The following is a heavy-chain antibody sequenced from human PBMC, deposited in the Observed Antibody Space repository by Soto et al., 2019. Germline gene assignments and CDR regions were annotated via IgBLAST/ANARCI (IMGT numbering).Heavy chain of an antibody. V-gene: IGHV3-30-3*01. CDR1: GFTFSSYA. Sequence: QVQLVESGGGVVQPGRSLRLSCAASGFTFSSYAMHWVRQAPGKGLEWVAVISYDGSNKYYADSVKGRFTISRDNSKNTLYLRMNSLRAEDTAVYYCARERRGYCSSTSCLHFDYWGQGTLVTVSS. CDR3: ARERRGYCSSTSCLHFDY. D-gene: IGHD2-2*01. CDR2: ISYDGSNK. J-gene: IGHJ4*02.